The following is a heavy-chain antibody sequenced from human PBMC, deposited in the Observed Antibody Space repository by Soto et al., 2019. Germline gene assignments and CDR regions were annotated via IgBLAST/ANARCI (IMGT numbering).Heavy chain of an antibody. Sequence: EVQLVQSGAEVKKPGESLKISCKGSGYSFTSYWIGWVRQMPGKGLEWMGIIYPGDSDTRYSPSFQGQVTISADKSISXAXQQWSSLKASDTAMYYCARHDGYGSNYYYYYYGMDVWGQGTTVTVSS. CDR1: GYSFTSYW. D-gene: IGHD3-10*01. V-gene: IGHV5-51*01. CDR3: ARHDGYGSNYYYYYYGMDV. CDR2: IYPGDSDT. J-gene: IGHJ6*02.